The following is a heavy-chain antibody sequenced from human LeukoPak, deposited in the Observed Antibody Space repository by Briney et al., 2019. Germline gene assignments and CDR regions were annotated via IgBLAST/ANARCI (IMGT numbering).Heavy chain of an antibody. J-gene: IGHJ4*02. Sequence: PGGSLRLSCAASGFTFISYSMNWVRQAPGKGLEWVSSISGSSTYTYYADSVKDRFIISRDNTKSSLYLQMNSLRVDDTAVYYCAITASGSYYNFDYWGQGTLVTVSS. CDR2: ISGSSTYT. CDR1: GFTFISYS. V-gene: IGHV3-21*01. CDR3: AITASGSYYNFDY. D-gene: IGHD3-10*01.